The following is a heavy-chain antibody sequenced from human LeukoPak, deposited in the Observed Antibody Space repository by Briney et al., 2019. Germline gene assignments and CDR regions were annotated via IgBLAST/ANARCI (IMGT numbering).Heavy chain of an antibody. J-gene: IGHJ5*02. D-gene: IGHD3-22*01. Sequence: SETLSLTCTVSGYSISSDTYSGWLRQPPGKGLGWIGSISHSGSTYYNPSLKSHVTMSVDTSKNQFSLKLTSVTAPDTAVYYCARDSFDSSGYYNWFDPWGQGTLDTVSS. CDR2: ISHSGST. CDR3: ARDSFDSSGYYNWFDP. CDR1: GYSISSDTY. V-gene: IGHV4-38-2*02.